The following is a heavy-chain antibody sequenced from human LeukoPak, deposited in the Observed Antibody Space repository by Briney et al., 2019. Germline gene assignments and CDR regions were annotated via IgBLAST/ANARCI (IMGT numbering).Heavy chain of an antibody. J-gene: IGHJ4*02. Sequence: GGSLGLSCAASGFTFSNYWMSWVRQAPGKGLEWAANINQDSSEKYYVDSVKGRFTISRDNAKNSLYLQLNTLRPEDTAVYYCVQGWRDNWGQGTLVTVSS. D-gene: IGHD2-15*01. CDR3: VQGWRDN. CDR1: GFTFSNYW. CDR2: INQDSSEK. V-gene: IGHV3-7*01.